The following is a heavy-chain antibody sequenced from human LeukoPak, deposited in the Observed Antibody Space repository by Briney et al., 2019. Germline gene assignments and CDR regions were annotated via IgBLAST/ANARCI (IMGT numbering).Heavy chain of an antibody. CDR3: ARETYYDSSGMYYFDY. Sequence: PGGSLRLFYAASGFTFSSYSMKWVRQAAGKGLEWVSSISSSSSYIYYADSVKGRFTISRDHAKNSLYLQMNSLRAEDTAVYYCARETYYDSSGMYYFDYWGQGTLVTVSS. V-gene: IGHV3-21*01. CDR2: ISSSSSYI. J-gene: IGHJ4*02. D-gene: IGHD3-22*01. CDR1: GFTFSSYS.